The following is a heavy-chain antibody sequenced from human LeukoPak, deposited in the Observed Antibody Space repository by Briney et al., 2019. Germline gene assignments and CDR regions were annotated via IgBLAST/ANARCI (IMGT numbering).Heavy chain of an antibody. CDR1: GFTFSSYG. D-gene: IGHD3-22*01. Sequence: SGRSLRLSCAASGFTFSSYGMHWVRQAPGKGLEWVAVIWYDGSNKYYADSVKGRFTISRDNSKNTLYLQMNSLRAEDTAVYYCAKVRDSSGYYSDFDYWGQGTLVTVSS. CDR2: IWYDGSNK. V-gene: IGHV3-33*06. CDR3: AKVRDSSGYYSDFDY. J-gene: IGHJ4*02.